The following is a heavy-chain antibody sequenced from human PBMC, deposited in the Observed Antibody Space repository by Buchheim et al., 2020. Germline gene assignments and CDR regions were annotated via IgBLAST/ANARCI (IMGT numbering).Heavy chain of an antibody. D-gene: IGHD6-13*01. V-gene: IGHV3-30-3*01. CDR3: ARGYSSSWPPEYFQH. CDR2: ISYDGSNK. J-gene: IGHJ1*01. CDR1: GFTFSTYA. Sequence: QVQLVESGGGVVQPGRSLRLSCAASGFTFSTYAMYWVRQAPGKGLEWVAVISYDGSNKYYADSVKGRFTISRDNSKNTLYLQMNSLRADDTALYYCARGYSSSWPPEYFQHWGQGTL.